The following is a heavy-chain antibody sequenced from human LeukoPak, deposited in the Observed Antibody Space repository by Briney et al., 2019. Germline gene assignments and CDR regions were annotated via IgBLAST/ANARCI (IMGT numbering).Heavy chain of an antibody. CDR1: GFTFSSYS. CDR2: ISSGSSYI. J-gene: IGHJ4*02. V-gene: IGHV3-21*04. CDR3: ANKQSGYPPRG. D-gene: IGHD3-22*01. Sequence: GGSLRLSCAASGFTFSSYSVNWVRQVPGKGLEWVSSISSGSSYIYYADSVKGRFTISRDNAKNSLYLQMNSLRAEDTAVYYCANKQSGYPPRGWGQGTLVTVSS.